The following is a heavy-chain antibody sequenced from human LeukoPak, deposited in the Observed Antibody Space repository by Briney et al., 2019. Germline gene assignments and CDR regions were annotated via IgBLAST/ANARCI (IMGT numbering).Heavy chain of an antibody. V-gene: IGHV1-18*01. CDR3: LVDTAMVTSGFAY. Sequence: ASVKVSCKASGGTFSSYGISWVRQAPGQGLEWMGWISAYNGNTNYAQKLQGRVTMTTDTSTSTAYMELRSLRSDDTAVYYCLVDTAMVTSGFAYWGQGTLVTVSS. D-gene: IGHD5-18*01. CDR2: ISAYNGNT. J-gene: IGHJ4*02. CDR1: GGTFSSYG.